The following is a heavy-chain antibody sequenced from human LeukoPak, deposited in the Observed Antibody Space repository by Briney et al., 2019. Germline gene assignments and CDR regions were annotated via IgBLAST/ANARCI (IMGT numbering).Heavy chain of an antibody. V-gene: IGHV3-7*01. CDR2: TNRDGSEK. J-gene: IGHJ3*02. CDR3: ARDSASCRGCAFDI. Sequence: GGSLRLSCAASEFTFTNFWMSWVRQAPGKGLEWVANTNRDGSEKYYVDFVKGRVTISRDNAMNFLYLQLNSLRVDDTAVYYCARDSASCRGCAFDIWGQGTVVTVSS. CDR1: EFTFTNFW. D-gene: IGHD2-2*01.